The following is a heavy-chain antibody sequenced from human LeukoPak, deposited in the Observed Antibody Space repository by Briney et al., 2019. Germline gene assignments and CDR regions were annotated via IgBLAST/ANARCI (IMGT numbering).Heavy chain of an antibody. CDR1: GFTFSSYG. CDR2: ISYDGSNK. V-gene: IGHV3-30*18. D-gene: IGHD3-3*01. CDR3: AKEHDFWSGLRDY. J-gene: IGHJ4*02. Sequence: GGSLRLSCAASGFTFSSYGMHWVRQAPGKGLEWVAVISYDGSNKYYADSVKGRFTISRDNSKNTLYLQMNSLRAEDTAVYYCAKEHDFWSGLRDYWGQGTLVTVSS.